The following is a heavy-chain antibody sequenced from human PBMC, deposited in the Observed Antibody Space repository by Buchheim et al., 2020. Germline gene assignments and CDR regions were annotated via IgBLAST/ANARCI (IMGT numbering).Heavy chain of an antibody. J-gene: IGHJ6*02. Sequence: QVQLVESGGGVVQPGRSLRLSCAASGFTFSSYGMHWVRQAPGKGLEWVAVISYDGSNKYYADSVKGRFTISRDNSKNTLYLQMNSLRAEDTAVYYCAKERYCSSTSCYRYDYYGMDVWGQGTT. CDR2: ISYDGSNK. V-gene: IGHV3-30*18. D-gene: IGHD2-2*01. CDR3: AKERYCSSTSCYRYDYYGMDV. CDR1: GFTFSSYG.